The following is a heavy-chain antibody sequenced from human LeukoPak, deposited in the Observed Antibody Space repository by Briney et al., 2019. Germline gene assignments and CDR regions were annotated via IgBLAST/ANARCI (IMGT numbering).Heavy chain of an antibody. Sequence: GGSLRLSCAASGFTFDDYTMHWVRQAPGKGLEWVSGISWKSNNKGYAGSVKGRFTISRDNSKNSLYQEMNSLRAEDTALYYCAKDGYYYGSGSSKNQNYYYYYMDVWGKGTTVTVSS. CDR2: ISWKSNNK. J-gene: IGHJ6*03. D-gene: IGHD3-10*01. V-gene: IGHV3-9*01. CDR3: AKDGYYYGSGSSKNQNYYYYYMDV. CDR1: GFTFDDYT.